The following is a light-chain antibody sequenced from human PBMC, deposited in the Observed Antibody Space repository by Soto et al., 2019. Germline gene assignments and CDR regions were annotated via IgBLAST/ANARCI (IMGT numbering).Light chain of an antibody. V-gene: IGLV1-47*01. J-gene: IGLJ3*02. CDR3: AVWDQSLTGWV. Sequence: QSVLTQPPSASGTPGQSLTISCFGSSSNIGSHFVYWYQHLPGTAPKLLIFRDGQRPSGVPARFFGSKSGTSASLAITGLRSEDEADYYCAVWDQSLTGWVFGGGTQLTVL. CDR1: SSNIGSHF. CDR2: RDG.